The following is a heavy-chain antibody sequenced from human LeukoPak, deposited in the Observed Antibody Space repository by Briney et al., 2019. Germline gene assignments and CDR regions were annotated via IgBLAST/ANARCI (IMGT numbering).Heavy chain of an antibody. CDR1: GGSFSGYY. Sequence: SSETLSLTCAVYGGSFSGYYLSWFRQPPGKGLEWIGEINHSGSTNYNPSLKSRVTISVDTSKNQFSLKLSSVTAADTAVYYCARVTVAVKNPVPFDPWGQGTLVTVSS. D-gene: IGHD5-18*01. J-gene: IGHJ5*02. V-gene: IGHV4-34*01. CDR2: INHSGST. CDR3: ARVTVAVKNPVPFDP.